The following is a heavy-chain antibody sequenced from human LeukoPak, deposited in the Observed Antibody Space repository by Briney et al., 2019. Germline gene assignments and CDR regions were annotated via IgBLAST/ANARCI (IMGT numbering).Heavy chain of an antibody. Sequence: PGRSLRLSCAASGFTFSSYAMNWVRQAPGKGLEWVAVISYDGSNKYYADSVKGRFTISRDNSKNTLYLQMNSLRAEDTAVYYCARDGPYYYDSSGYYYYFDYWGQGTLVTVSS. V-gene: IGHV3-30*04. CDR3: ARDGPYYYDSSGYYYYFDY. CDR2: ISYDGSNK. J-gene: IGHJ4*02. CDR1: GFTFSSYA. D-gene: IGHD3-22*01.